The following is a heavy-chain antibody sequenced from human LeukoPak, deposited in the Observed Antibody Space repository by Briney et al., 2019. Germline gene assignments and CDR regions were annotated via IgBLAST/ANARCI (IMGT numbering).Heavy chain of an antibody. V-gene: IGHV3-43*01. CDR3: ARDGYYYGSGYTNWFDP. Sequence: PGGSLRLSCAASGFTFDDYTMHWVRQAPGKGLEWVSPISWDGGSTYYADSVKGRFTISRDNSKNTLYLQMNSLRAEGTAVYYCARDGYYYGSGYTNWFDPWGQGTLVTVSS. CDR1: GFTFDDYT. CDR2: ISWDGGST. D-gene: IGHD3-10*01. J-gene: IGHJ5*02.